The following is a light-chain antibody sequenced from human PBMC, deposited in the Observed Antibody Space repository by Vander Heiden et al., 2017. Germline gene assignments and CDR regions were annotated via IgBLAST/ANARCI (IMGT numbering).Light chain of an antibody. CDR3: SSYTSSSTWV. J-gene: IGLJ3*02. Sequence: QSALTQPASVSGSPGPSITISCTGTSSDVGGYNYVSWYQQHPGKAPKLMIYDVRNRPSGVSNRFSGSKSGNTASLTISGLQAEDEADYYCSSYTSSSTWVFGGGTKLTVL. CDR1: SSDVGGYNY. V-gene: IGLV2-14*01. CDR2: DVR.